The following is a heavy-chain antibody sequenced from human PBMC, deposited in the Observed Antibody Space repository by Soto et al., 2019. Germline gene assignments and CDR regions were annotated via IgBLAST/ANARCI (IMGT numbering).Heavy chain of an antibody. D-gene: IGHD3-22*01. Sequence: GGSLRLSCAASGFTFSNAWMSWVRQAPGRGLEWVGRIKSKTDGGTTDYAAPVKGRFTISRDDSKNTLYLQMNSLKTEDTAVYYCTTGVRDSSGPMRFSYYYGMDVWGQGTTVTVSS. CDR1: GFTFSNAW. J-gene: IGHJ6*02. V-gene: IGHV3-15*01. CDR2: IKSKTDGGTT. CDR3: TTGVRDSSGPMRFSYYYGMDV.